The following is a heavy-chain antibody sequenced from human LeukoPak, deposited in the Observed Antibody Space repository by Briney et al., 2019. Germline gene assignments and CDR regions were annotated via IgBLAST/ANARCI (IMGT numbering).Heavy chain of an antibody. Sequence: SDTLSLPCTVYGGSFSGCYWSWIRQPPGKALEWMGEINHSGSTNYNPSLKSRVTISVDPSKNQFSLKLSSVTAADTAVYYCARGQGFGEGFDYWGQGTLVTVSS. CDR3: ARGQGFGEGFDY. V-gene: IGHV4-34*01. CDR1: GGSFSGCY. D-gene: IGHD3-10*01. J-gene: IGHJ4*02. CDR2: INHSGST.